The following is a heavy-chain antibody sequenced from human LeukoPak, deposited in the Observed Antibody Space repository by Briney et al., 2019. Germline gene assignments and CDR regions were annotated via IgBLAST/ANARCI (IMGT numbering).Heavy chain of an antibody. D-gene: IGHD6-19*01. V-gene: IGHV4-34*01. CDR3: ARGHPGRWLAYSY. CDR1: GGSFSGYY. CDR2: INHSGST. Sequence: SSETLSLTCAVYGGSFSGYYWSWLRQPPGKGLEWIGEINHSGSTNYNPSLKSRVTISVDTSKNQFSLKLSSVTAADTAVYYCARGHPGRWLAYSYWGQGTLVTVSS. J-gene: IGHJ4*02.